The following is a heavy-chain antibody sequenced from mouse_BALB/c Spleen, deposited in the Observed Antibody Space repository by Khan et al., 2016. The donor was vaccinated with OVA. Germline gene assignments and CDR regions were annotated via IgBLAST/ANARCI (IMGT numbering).Heavy chain of an antibody. CDR1: AYSITNDYA. CDR2: ISYSGST. J-gene: IGHJ2*01. Sequence: EVKLEESGPGLVKPSESLSLTCTVTAYSITNDYAWTWIRQFPGNKLEWVGYISYSGSTGYNPSLTSRISITRDTSKNQFFLQLLSVTTEDTATCYYACTRLYCRYSLFDYWGQGTTLTVSS. V-gene: IGHV3-2*02. D-gene: IGHD2-14*01. CDR3: ACTRLYCRYSLFDY.